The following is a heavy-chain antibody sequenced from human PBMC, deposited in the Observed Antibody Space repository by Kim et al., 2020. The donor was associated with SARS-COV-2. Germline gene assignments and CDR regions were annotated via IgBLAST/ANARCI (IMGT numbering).Heavy chain of an antibody. J-gene: IGHJ4*02. D-gene: IGHD2-8*02. V-gene: IGHV4-34*01. Sequence: SGSNNYNPSLKRRVTISVDTSKNQFSLKLSSVTAADTAVYYCARGGGVYYWGQGTLVTVSS. CDR3: ARGGGVYY. CDR2: SGSN.